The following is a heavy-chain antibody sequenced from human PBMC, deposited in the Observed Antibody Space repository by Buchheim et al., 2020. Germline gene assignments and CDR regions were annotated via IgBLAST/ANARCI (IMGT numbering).Heavy chain of an antibody. CDR1: GFTFSTYT. Sequence: EVQLVESGGGLVQPGGSLRLSCVASGFTFSTYTMNWVRQAPGKGLEWVSFIAWSTDTKTYADSVKGRFTISRDNAKKSLFLQMNSLRAEDTAVYYCVRDLDWGFDYWGQGTL. CDR3: VRDLDWGFDY. CDR2: IAWSTDTK. J-gene: IGHJ4*02. V-gene: IGHV3-48*01. D-gene: IGHD7-27*01.